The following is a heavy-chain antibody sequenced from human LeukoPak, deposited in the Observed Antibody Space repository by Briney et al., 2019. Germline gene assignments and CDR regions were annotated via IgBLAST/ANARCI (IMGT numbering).Heavy chain of an antibody. Sequence: ASVKVSCKASGYTFTSYDIYWVRQAAGQGLEWMGWMNPNSGNTGYTQKFQGRVTMTRNTSISTAYMELSSLRSEDTALYYCARGHEWAPNSGPGYWGQGTLVTVSS. CDR2: MNPNSGNT. D-gene: IGHD1-26*01. V-gene: IGHV1-8*01. J-gene: IGHJ4*02. CDR3: ARGHEWAPNSGPGY. CDR1: GYTFTSYD.